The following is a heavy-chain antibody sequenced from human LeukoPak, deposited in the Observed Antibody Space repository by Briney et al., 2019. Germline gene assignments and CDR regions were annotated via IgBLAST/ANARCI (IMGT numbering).Heavy chain of an antibody. V-gene: IGHV1-2*02. Sequence: ASVKVSCKASGYTFTGYYMHWVRQAPGQGLEWMGWINPNSGGTNYARKFQGRVTMTRDTSISTAYMELSRLRSDDTAVYYCARDLITMVRGDYYNDYWGQGTLVTVSS. J-gene: IGHJ4*02. D-gene: IGHD3-10*01. CDR1: GYTFTGYY. CDR2: INPNSGGT. CDR3: ARDLITMVRGDYYNDY.